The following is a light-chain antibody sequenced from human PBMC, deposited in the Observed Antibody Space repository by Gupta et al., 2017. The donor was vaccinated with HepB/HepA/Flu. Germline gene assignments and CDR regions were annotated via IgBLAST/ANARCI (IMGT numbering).Light chain of an antibody. CDR2: YDS. V-gene: IGLV3-21*04. Sequence: SYVPTQPSPVSVAPGETARIYCGGNDIGSKSLHWFQQKPGQAPVLVIYYDSYRPSGIPERFSGSNSGNTATLTISRVEAWDEADYYCQVWDSSSDHVVFGGGTKLTVL. CDR3: QVWDSSSDHVV. J-gene: IGLJ2*01. CDR1: DIGSKS.